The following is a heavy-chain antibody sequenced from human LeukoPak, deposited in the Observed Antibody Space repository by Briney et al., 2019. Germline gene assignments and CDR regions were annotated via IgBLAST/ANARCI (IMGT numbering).Heavy chain of an antibody. CDR1: GFTFSRHG. CDR2: ISNDGSRK. D-gene: IGHD5-12*01. J-gene: IGHJ4*02. V-gene: IGHV3-30*18. CDR3: TKEILQGATTTNPDY. Sequence: GGSLRLSCAPSGFTFSRHGMHWVRQAPGRGLEWVAIISNDGSRKYYAHSVEGRFTISRDNSKNSLYLQMNSLRAEDTAVYYCTKEILQGATTTNPDYWGQGTLVTVSS.